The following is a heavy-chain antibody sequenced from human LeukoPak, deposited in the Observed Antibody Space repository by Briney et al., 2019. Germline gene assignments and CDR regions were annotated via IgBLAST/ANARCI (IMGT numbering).Heavy chain of an antibody. CDR2: IYYSGST. J-gene: IGHJ4*02. CDR3: ARHEEMATMYDY. Sequence: SETLSLTCTVSGGSISSYYWSWIRQPPGKGLEWIGYIYYSGSTNYNPSLKSRVTISVDTSKNQFSLKLSSVTAADTAVYYCARHEEMATMYDYWGQGTLVTVSS. D-gene: IGHD5-12*01. CDR1: GGSISSYY. V-gene: IGHV4-59*08.